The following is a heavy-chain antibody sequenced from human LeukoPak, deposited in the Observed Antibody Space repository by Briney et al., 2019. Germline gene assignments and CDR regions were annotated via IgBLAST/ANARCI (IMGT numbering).Heavy chain of an antibody. CDR2: ISGSGGST. J-gene: IGHJ5*02. CDR3: AKGDNYYDSSGYRT. Sequence: GGSLRLSCAASGFTFSSYAMSWVRQAPGKGLEWVSAISGSGGSTYYADSVKGRFTIPRYNSKNTLYLQMNSLRAEDTAVYYCAKGDNYYDSSGYRTWGQGTLVTVSS. CDR1: GFTFSSYA. V-gene: IGHV3-23*01. D-gene: IGHD3-22*01.